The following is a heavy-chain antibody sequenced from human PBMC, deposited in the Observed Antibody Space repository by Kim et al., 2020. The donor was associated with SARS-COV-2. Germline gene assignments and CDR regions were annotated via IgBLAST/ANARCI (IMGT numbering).Heavy chain of an antibody. J-gene: IGHJ4*02. CDR3: ASPYCSGGSCYSGFDY. CDR1: GGSISSSSYY. V-gene: IGHV4-39*01. CDR2: IYYSGST. D-gene: IGHD2-15*01. Sequence: SETLSLTCTVSGGSISSSSYYWGWIRQPPGKWLEWIGSIYYSGSTYYNPSLKSRVTISVDTSKNQFSLKLSSVTAADTAVYYCASPYCSGGSCYSGFDYWGQGTLVTVSS.